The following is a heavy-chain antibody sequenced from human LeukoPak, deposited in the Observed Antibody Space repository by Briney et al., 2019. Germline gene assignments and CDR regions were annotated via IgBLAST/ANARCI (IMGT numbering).Heavy chain of an antibody. V-gene: IGHV3-21*01. J-gene: IGHJ4*02. CDR3: ARDRSYDSSGYLTG. CDR1: GFTFSSYS. CDR2: ISSSSSYI. Sequence: GGSLRLSCAASGFTFSSYSMNWVRQAPGKGLEWVSSISSSSSYIYYADSVKGRFTISRDNAENSLYLQMNSLRAEDTAVYYCARDRSYDSSGYLTGWGQGTLVTVSS. D-gene: IGHD3-22*01.